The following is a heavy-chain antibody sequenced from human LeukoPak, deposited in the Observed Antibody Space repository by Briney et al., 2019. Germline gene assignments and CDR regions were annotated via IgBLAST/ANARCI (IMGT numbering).Heavy chain of an antibody. D-gene: IGHD1-26*01. J-gene: IGHJ4*02. CDR1: GVTFSSYW. CDR3: ATPRGSGSYLAFDY. CDR2: INSDGIST. Sequence: GGALRLSCAASGVTFSSYWMHWGRQAPGKGRVWVSRINSDGISTSYADSVKGRVTISRDNAKNTLHLQMNSLRAEDTAVYYCATPRGSGSYLAFDYWGQGTLVTVSS. V-gene: IGHV3-74*01.